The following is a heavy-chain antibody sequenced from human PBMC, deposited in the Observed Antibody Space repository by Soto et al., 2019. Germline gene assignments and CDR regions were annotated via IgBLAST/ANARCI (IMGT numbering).Heavy chain of an antibody. Sequence: QVQLVESGGGVVQPGRSLRLSCAASGFNFSSSAMYWVRQAPGKGLAWMAVLSDDGSNRYYADSVRGRFTISRDNSKNTLFLQMNSLRADDTAVYYCARASMVRGIIGWFDPWGQGTLVTVSS. CDR3: ARASMVRGIIGWFDP. V-gene: IGHV3-30-3*01. CDR2: LSDDGSNR. CDR1: GFNFSSSA. J-gene: IGHJ5*02. D-gene: IGHD3-10*01.